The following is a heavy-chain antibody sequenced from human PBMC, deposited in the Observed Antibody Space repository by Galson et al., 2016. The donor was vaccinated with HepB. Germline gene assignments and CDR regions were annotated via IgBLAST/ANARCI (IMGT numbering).Heavy chain of an antibody. V-gene: IGHV1-69*13. Sequence: SVKVSCKASGGTFSSYAISWLRQAPRQGLEWLGYIIPTSGKIRYAQSFQGRVTITADESTNTVYMDLSGLSSEDPAFYYCARRTGTAGDAFDLWGQGTMVSVSS. D-gene: IGHD1-7*01. CDR2: IIPTSGKI. CDR3: ARRTGTAGDAFDL. J-gene: IGHJ3*01. CDR1: GGTFSSYA.